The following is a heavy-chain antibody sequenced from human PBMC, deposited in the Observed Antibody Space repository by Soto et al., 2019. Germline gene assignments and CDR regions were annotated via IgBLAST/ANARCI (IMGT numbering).Heavy chain of an antibody. CDR1: GGSFSGYY. CDR3: ARDKITGLFDY. J-gene: IGHJ4*02. CDR2: INHSGST. D-gene: IGHD2-8*02. V-gene: IGHV4-34*01. Sequence: SETLSLTCVVYGGSFSGYYWTWIRQPPGTGLEWIGEINHSGSTNYNPSLKSRVTISVDTSKNQFSLKLTSVTAADTAVYYCARDKITGLFDYWGQGTLVNVSS.